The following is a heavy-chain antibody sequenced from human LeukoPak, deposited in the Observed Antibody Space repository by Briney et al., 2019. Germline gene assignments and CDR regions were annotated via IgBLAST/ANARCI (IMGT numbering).Heavy chain of an antibody. CDR2: IYYSGST. Sequence: PSETLSLACTVSGGSISSSSYYWGWIRQPPGKGLEWIGSIYYSGSTYYNPSLKSRATISVDKSKNQFSLKLSSVTAADTAVYYCASRSSSGCVDAFDIWGQGTMVTVSS. CDR1: GGSISSSSYY. V-gene: IGHV4-39*07. D-gene: IGHD6-19*01. CDR3: ASRSSSGCVDAFDI. J-gene: IGHJ3*02.